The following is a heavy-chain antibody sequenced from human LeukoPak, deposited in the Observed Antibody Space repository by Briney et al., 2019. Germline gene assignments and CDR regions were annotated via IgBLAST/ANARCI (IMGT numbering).Heavy chain of an antibody. J-gene: IGHJ4*02. CDR1: GFTFSNYW. CDR3: AKDRGTGFLHDWTVSS. D-gene: IGHD3/OR15-3a*01. Sequence: GGSLRLSCAVSGFTFSNYWMSWVRQAPGKGLEWVANIKQDGSEKYYVDSVEGRFTISRDNAKNSLYLQMNSLTVEDTALYYCAKDRGTGFLHDWTVSSWGQGTRVTVSS. CDR2: IKQDGSEK. V-gene: IGHV3-7*03.